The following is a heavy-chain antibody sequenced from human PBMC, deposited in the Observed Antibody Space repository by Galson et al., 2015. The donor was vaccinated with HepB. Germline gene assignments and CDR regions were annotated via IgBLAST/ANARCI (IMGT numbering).Heavy chain of an antibody. V-gene: IGHV1-18*01. CDR3: ARDQDITMVRGVQTEDY. Sequence: SVKVSCKASGYTFINYGISWVRQAPGQGLEWMGWISPYNANTNYAQNLQGRVTLTTDTSTYTAYMELRSLRSGDTAVYYCARDQDITMVRGVQTEDYWGQGTLVTVSS. D-gene: IGHD3-10*01. CDR1: GYTFINYG. CDR2: ISPYNANT. J-gene: IGHJ4*02.